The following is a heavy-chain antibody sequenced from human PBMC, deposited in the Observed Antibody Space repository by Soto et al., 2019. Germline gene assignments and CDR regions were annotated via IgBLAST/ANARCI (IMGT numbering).Heavy chain of an antibody. CDR2: IYYSGST. CDR3: ARGVGYCSGGSCYFNYYYYGMDV. Sequence: PSETLSLTCTVSGGSISSGGYYWSWIRQHPGKGLEWIGYIYYSGSTYYNPSLKSRVTISVDTSKNQFSLKLSSVTAADTAVYYCARGVGYCSGGSCYFNYYYYGMDVWGQGTTVTVSS. CDR1: GGSISSGGYY. V-gene: IGHV4-31*03. D-gene: IGHD2-15*01. J-gene: IGHJ6*02.